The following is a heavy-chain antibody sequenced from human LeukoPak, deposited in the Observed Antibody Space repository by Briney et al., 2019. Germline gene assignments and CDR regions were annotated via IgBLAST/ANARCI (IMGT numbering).Heavy chain of an antibody. J-gene: IGHJ4*02. CDR2: ISSSSSYI. D-gene: IGHD6-19*01. CDR1: GFTFSTYS. Sequence: GGSRRLSCAASGFTFSTYSMNWVRQAPGKGLEWVSSISSSSSYIYYADSVKGRFTISRDNAKNSLYLQMNSLRAEDTAVYYCARDLAVAAGYWGQGTLVTVSS. CDR3: ARDLAVAAGY. V-gene: IGHV3-21*01.